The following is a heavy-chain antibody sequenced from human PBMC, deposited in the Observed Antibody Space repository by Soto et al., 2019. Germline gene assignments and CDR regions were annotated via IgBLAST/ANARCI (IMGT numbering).Heavy chain of an antibody. CDR2: ISGSGGST. J-gene: IGHJ4*02. Sequence: EVQLLESGGGLVQPGGSLRLSCAAPGFTFSNYAMNWVRQAPGKGLEWVSVISGSGGSTYYADSVKGRFTISRDNSKNTLYLQMNSVSGADTAVYYCARRSSGWYFDYWGQGTLVTVSS. V-gene: IGHV3-23*01. D-gene: IGHD6-19*01. CDR1: GFTFSNYA. CDR3: ARRSSGWYFDY.